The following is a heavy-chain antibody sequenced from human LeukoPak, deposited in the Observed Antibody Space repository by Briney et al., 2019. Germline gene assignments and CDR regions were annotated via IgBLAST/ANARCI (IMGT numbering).Heavy chain of an antibody. CDR1: GFTFRSYA. Sequence: GSLRLSCAASGFTFRSYAMSWVRQAPGKGLEWVSVISGSGDSTYYADSVKGRFTISRDNSKTTLYLQMNSLRAEDTAVYYCAKDRSSVSDFWTGYYPDYWGQGSLVTVSS. V-gene: IGHV3-23*01. D-gene: IGHD3/OR15-3a*01. CDR3: AKDRSSVSDFWTGYYPDY. J-gene: IGHJ4*02. CDR2: ISGSGDST.